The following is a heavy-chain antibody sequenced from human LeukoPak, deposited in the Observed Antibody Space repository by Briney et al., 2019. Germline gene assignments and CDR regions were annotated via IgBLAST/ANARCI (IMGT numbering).Heavy chain of an antibody. J-gene: IGHJ4*02. Sequence: ASVKVSCKASGYTFTSYGISWVRQAPGQGLEWMGWISAYNGNTNYAQKLQGRVTMTTDTSTSTAYMELRSLRSDDTAVYYCAREGGTYYYDSSGSSDYWGQGTLVTASS. CDR3: AREGGTYYYDSSGSSDY. V-gene: IGHV1-18*01. D-gene: IGHD3-22*01. CDR1: GYTFTSYG. CDR2: ISAYNGNT.